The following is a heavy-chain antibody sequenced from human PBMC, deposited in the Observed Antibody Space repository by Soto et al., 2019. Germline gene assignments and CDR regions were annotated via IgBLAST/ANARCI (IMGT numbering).Heavy chain of an antibody. V-gene: IGHV4-34*01. D-gene: IGHD2-21*02. J-gene: IGHJ1*01. CDR2: INHSGST. CDR3: ARVESRVVVTAIQYFQH. CDR1: GGSFSGYY. Sequence: SETLSLTCAVYGGSFSGYYWSWIRQPPGKGLEWIGEINHSGSTNYNPSLKSRVTISVDTSKNQFSLKLSSVTAADTAVYYCARVESRVVVTAIQYFQHWGQGTLVTVSS.